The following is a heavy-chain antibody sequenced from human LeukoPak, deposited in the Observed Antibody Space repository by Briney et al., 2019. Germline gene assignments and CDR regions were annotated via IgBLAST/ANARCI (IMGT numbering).Heavy chain of an antibody. CDR2: IIPIFGTA. V-gene: IGHV1-69*13. Sequence: GASVKVSCKASGGTFSSYAISWVRQAPGQGLEWMGRIIPIFGTANYAQKFQGRVTITPDESTSTAYLELSSLRSEDTAVYYCARDLISGLFDPWGQGTLVTVSS. CDR3: ARDLISGLFDP. J-gene: IGHJ5*02. CDR1: GGTFSSYA. D-gene: IGHD1-26*01.